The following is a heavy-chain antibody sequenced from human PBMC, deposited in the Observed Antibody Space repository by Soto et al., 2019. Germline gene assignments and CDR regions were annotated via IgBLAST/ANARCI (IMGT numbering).Heavy chain of an antibody. CDR2: ISGSSSYT. Sequence: PGGSMRLSWAASGFTFSDYYMSWIRQAPGKGLEWVSYISGSSSYTNYADSVKGRFTISRDNAKNTLYLQMNSLRAEDTAVYYCAREWLRSSSYGMDVWCQGTKVTVSS. CDR3: AREWLRSSSYGMDV. D-gene: IGHD5-12*01. V-gene: IGHV3-11*06. CDR1: GFTFSDYY. J-gene: IGHJ6*02.